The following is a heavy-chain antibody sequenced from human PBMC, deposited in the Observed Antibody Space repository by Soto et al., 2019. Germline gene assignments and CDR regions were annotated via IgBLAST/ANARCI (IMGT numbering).Heavy chain of an antibody. J-gene: IGHJ6*02. CDR2: IYPGDSDT. V-gene: IGHV5-51*01. CDR1: GYSFTSYW. D-gene: IGHD6-6*01. Sequence: PGESLKISCKGSGYSFTSYWIGWVRQMPGKGLEWMGIIYPGDSDTRYSPSFQGQVTISADKSISTAYLQWSSLKASDTAMYYCARSYSSSSYYYYGMDVWGQGTTVTVSS. CDR3: ARSYSSSSYYYYGMDV.